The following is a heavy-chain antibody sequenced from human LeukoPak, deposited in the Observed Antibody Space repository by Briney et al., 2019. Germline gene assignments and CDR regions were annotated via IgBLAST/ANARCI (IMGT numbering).Heavy chain of an antibody. J-gene: IGHJ3*02. CDR2: IYYSGST. Sequence: SETLSLTCTAAGGSIRSYYWSWIRQPPGKGLEWIGYIYYSGSTNYNPSLKSRVSISVDTSKNQFSLKLSSVTAADTAVYYCARDPHYGDILNDPFDIWGQGTMVTVSS. CDR3: ARDPHYGDILNDPFDI. D-gene: IGHD4-17*01. CDR1: GGSIRSYY. V-gene: IGHV4-59*01.